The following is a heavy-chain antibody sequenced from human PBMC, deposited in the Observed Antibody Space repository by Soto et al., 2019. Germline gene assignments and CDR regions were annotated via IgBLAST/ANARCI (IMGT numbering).Heavy chain of an antibody. J-gene: IGHJ6*02. CDR3: ARDSRFLEWPMGVRGMDV. Sequence: NPSETLSLTCSVSGGSISSSNWWSWVRQPPGKGLEWIGEIYHSGSTNYNPSLKSRVTISVDKSKNQFSLKLSSVTAADTAVYYCARDSRFLEWPMGVRGMDVWGQGTTVTVSS. V-gene: IGHV4-4*02. CDR1: GGSISSSNW. CDR2: IYHSGST. D-gene: IGHD3-3*01.